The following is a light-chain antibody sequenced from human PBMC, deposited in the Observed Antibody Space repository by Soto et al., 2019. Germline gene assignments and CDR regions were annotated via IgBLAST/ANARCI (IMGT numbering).Light chain of an antibody. V-gene: IGKV3D-20*02. CDR3: HQRQSWPRT. Sequence: EIVLTQSPGTLSLSPGERATLSCRASQSVSSSYLAWYQQKPGQAPRLLIHDASSRATGISDRFTGSGSGTDFTLTITTLEPEDFAVYYCHQRQSWPRTFGQGTKVDIK. J-gene: IGKJ1*01. CDR2: DAS. CDR1: QSVSSSY.